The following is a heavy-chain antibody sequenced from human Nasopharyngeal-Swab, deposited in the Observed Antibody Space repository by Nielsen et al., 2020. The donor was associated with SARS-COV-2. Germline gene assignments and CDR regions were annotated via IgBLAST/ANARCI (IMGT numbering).Heavy chain of an antibody. V-gene: IGHV1-8*01. D-gene: IGHD5-12*01. Sequence: ASVKVSCKASGYTITSYDSNWLRQATGQGREGMGWMIPNSGNTGYAQKFQGRVTMTRNPSISTAYMELSLLRSEYTAVYYCARGFIVATIFHYYYYIDVWGKGTTVTVSS. J-gene: IGHJ6*03. CDR3: ARGFIVATIFHYYYYIDV. CDR1: GYTITSYD. CDR2: MIPNSGNT.